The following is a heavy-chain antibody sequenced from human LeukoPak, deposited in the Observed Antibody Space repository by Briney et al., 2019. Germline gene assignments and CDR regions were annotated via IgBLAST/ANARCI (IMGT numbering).Heavy chain of an antibody. CDR2: IHYSGTT. J-gene: IGHJ4*01. D-gene: IGHD3-10*01. V-gene: IGHV4-59*08. CDR1: GGSISGYF. Sequence: SETLSLTCTVSGGSISGYFWSWIRQPPGKGLEWIGYIHYSGTTNYNPSLNSRVTISVDTSKNQFSLRLSSVTAADTAVYYCARYGITXXXXXXXYFDXXGXXXLVTX. CDR3: ARYGITXXXXXXXYFDX.